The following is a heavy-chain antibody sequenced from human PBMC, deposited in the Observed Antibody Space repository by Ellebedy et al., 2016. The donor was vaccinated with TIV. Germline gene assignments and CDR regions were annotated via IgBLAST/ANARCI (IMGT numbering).Heavy chain of an antibody. CDR3: AVRSGVRWHFAH. D-gene: IGHD1-26*01. CDR1: GGSDYS. V-gene: IGHV4-34*01. J-gene: IGHJ2*01. Sequence: SETLSLTCAVYGGSDYSWTWIRQTPGMGLEWIGEINLGGNTHYNPSLKSRLTISLDAAKNHFSLKLSSVTAADTATYYCAVRSGVRWHFAHWGRGTLVTVSS. CDR2: INLGGNT.